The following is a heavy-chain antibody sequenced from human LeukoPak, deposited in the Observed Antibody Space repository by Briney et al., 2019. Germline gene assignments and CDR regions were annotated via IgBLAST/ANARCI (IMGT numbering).Heavy chain of an antibody. D-gene: IGHD1-26*01. Sequence: SETLSLTCTVSGGSISSYYWSWIRQPPGKGLEWIGYIYYSGSTNHNPSLKSRVTISVDTSKNQFSLKLSSVTAADTAAYYCATLVGATNVDYWGQGTLVTVSS. J-gene: IGHJ4*02. CDR2: IYYSGST. CDR1: GGSISSYY. V-gene: IGHV4-59*01. CDR3: ATLVGATNVDY.